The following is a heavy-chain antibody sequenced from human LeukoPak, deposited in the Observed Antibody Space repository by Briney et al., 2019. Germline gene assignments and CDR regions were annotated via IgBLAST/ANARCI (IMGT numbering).Heavy chain of an antibody. CDR2: ISYDGSNK. CDR3: AKGGLTIFGVVANWFDP. J-gene: IGHJ5*02. V-gene: IGHV3-30*18. Sequence: PGGSLRLSCVASGFTFSSYGMHWVRQAPGKGLEWVAVISYDGSNKYYADSVKGRFTISRDNSKNTLYLQMNSLRAEDTAVYYCAKGGLTIFGVVANWFDPWGQGTLVTVSS. D-gene: IGHD3-3*01. CDR1: GFTFSSYG.